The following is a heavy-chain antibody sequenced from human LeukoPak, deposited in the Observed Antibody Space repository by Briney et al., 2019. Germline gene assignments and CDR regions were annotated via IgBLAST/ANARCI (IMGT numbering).Heavy chain of an antibody. CDR1: GFTFSSYA. CDR3: AVLRLFGY. J-gene: IGHJ4*02. D-gene: IGHD3-3*01. Sequence: GRSLRLSCAASGFTFSSYAMHWVRQAPGKGLEWVAVISYDGSNKYYADSVKGRFTISRDNSKNTLYLQMNSLRAEDTAVYYCAVLRLFGYRGQGTLVTVSS. V-gene: IGHV3-30*04. CDR2: ISYDGSNK.